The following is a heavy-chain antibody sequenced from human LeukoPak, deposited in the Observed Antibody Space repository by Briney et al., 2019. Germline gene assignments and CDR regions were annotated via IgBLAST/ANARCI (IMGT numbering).Heavy chain of an antibody. V-gene: IGHV3-21*01. J-gene: IGHJ4*02. Sequence: GGSLRLSCAASGFTFSSYSMNWVRQAPGKGLEWVSSISSSSSYIYYADSVKGRFTISRDNAKNSLYLQMNSLRAEDTAVYYCAVDITMVRGVMRLDYWGQGTLVTVSS. CDR3: AVDITMVRGVMRLDY. CDR2: ISSSSSYI. D-gene: IGHD3-10*01. CDR1: GFTFSSYS.